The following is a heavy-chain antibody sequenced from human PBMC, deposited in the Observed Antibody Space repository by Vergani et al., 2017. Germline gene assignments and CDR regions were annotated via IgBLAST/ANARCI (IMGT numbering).Heavy chain of an antibody. D-gene: IGHD2-15*01. Sequence: QVQLVESGGGLVKPGGSLRLSCAASGFTFSDYYMSWIRQAPGKGLEWVSYISSSSSYTNYADSVKGRFTISRDNAKNSLYLQMNSLRAEDTAVYYCARVVEAATCVYWGQGTLVTVSS. CDR2: ISSSSSYT. V-gene: IGHV3-11*06. CDR3: ARVVEAATCVY. J-gene: IGHJ4*02. CDR1: GFTFSDYY.